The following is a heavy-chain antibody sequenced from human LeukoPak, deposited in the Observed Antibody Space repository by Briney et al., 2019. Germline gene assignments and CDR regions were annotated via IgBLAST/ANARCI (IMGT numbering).Heavy chain of an antibody. Sequence: GGSLRLSCAASGFTFSSYWMHWVRQAPGKGLVWVSRINSDGSSTSYADSVKGRFTISRDNAKNTLYLQMNSLRAEDTAVYYCATSGSYGVVDYSGQGTLVTVSS. CDR2: INSDGSST. CDR3: ATSGSYGVVDY. CDR1: GFTFSSYW. D-gene: IGHD1-26*01. V-gene: IGHV3-74*01. J-gene: IGHJ4*02.